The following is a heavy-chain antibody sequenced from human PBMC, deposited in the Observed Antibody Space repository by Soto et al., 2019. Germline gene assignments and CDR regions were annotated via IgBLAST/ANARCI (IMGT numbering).Heavy chain of an antibody. D-gene: IGHD5-12*01. CDR3: ARVRYSGYDRGVDY. CDR1: GGSISSYY. Sequence: PSETLSLTCTVSGGSISSYYWSWIRQPPGKGLEWIGYIYYSGSTNSNPSLKSRVTISVDTSKNQFSLKLSSVTAADTAVYFCARVRYSGYDRGVDYWGQGTLVTVSS. V-gene: IGHV4-59*01. CDR2: IYYSGST. J-gene: IGHJ4*02.